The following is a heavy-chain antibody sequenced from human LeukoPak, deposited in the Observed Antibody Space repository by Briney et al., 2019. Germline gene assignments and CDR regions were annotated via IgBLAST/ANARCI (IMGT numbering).Heavy chain of an antibody. CDR1: GGSFSGYY. CDR3: ARGRITMVRGVPYYYGMDV. D-gene: IGHD3-10*01. J-gene: IGHJ6*02. Sequence: PSETLSLTCAVYGGSFSGYYWSWIRQPPGKGLEWIGEINHSGSTNYNPSLKSRVTISVDTSKNQFSLKLSSVTAADTAVYYCARGRITMVRGVPYYYGMDVWGQGTTVTVSS. V-gene: IGHV4-34*01. CDR2: INHSGST.